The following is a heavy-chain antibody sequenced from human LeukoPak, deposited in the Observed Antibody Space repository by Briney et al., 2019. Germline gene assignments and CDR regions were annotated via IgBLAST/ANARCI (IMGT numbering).Heavy chain of an antibody. V-gene: IGHV3-21*01. CDR2: ISSSSSYI. Sequence: GGSLRLSCVASGFTFSSYWMHWVRQAPGKGLEWVSSISSSSSYIYYADSVKGRFTISRDNAKNSLYLQMNSLRAEDTAVYYCAKDSQKTISRNNWFDPWGQGTLVTVSS. CDR1: GFTFSSYW. CDR3: AKDSQKTISRNNWFDP. D-gene: IGHD2/OR15-2a*01. J-gene: IGHJ5*02.